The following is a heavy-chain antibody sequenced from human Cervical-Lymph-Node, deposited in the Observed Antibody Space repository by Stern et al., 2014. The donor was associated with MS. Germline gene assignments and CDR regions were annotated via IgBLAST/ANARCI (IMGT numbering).Heavy chain of an antibody. J-gene: IGHJ4*02. D-gene: IGHD6-6*01. CDR2: ISHDGHNK. V-gene: IGHV3-30-3*01. Sequence: QVQLVQSGGGVVQPGRSLRLSCVVSGFTFDSYSMNWVRQTPGKGLEWVALISHDGHNKYYADSVKGRFTISRDNPNRTLYLLMDSLRPQDTALYYCGRERFGRSSRLFDYWGQGALVTVTS. CDR3: GRERFGRSSRLFDY. CDR1: GFTFDSYS.